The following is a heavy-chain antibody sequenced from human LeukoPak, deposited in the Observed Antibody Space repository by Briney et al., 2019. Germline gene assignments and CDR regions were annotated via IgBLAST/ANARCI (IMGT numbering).Heavy chain of an antibody. CDR1: GYTFTSYY. CDR2: INPSGGST. V-gene: IGHV1-46*01. CDR3: ARDSSGYFPRGGDAFDI. Sequence: RASVKVSCKASGYTFTSYYMHWVRQAPGQGLEWMGIINPSGGSTSYAQKFQGRVTMTRDTSTSTVYMELSSLRSEDTAVYYCARDSSGYFPRGGDAFDIWGQGTMVTVSS. D-gene: IGHD3-22*01. J-gene: IGHJ3*02.